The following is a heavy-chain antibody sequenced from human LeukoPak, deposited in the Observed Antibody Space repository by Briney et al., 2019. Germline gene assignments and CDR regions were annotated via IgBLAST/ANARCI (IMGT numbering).Heavy chain of an antibody. Sequence: GGSLRLSCAACGFTFSSYWMSWVRQAPGKGLEWVANIKQDGSEKYYVDSVKGRFTISRDNAKNSLYLQMNSLRAEDTAVYYCARVWRLVRDYWGQGTLVTVTS. CDR3: ARVWRLVRDY. V-gene: IGHV3-7*01. J-gene: IGHJ4*02. D-gene: IGHD6-19*01. CDR1: GFTFSSYW. CDR2: IKQDGSEK.